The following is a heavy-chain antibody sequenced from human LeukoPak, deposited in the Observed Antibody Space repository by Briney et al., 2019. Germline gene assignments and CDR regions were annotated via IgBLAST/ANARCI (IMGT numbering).Heavy chain of an antibody. V-gene: IGHV3-30*02. CDR2: IRYDGSYK. CDR1: GFTFSNHG. D-gene: IGHD1-26*01. CDR3: AKRWIVGAASYFDY. J-gene: IGHJ4*02. Sequence: PGGSLRLSCAASGFTFSNHGMHWVRQAPGKGLEWVAFIRYDGSYKYYADSVKGRFTISRDNSKNTLYLQMNSLRAEDTAVYYCAKRWIVGAASYFDYWGQGTLVTVSS.